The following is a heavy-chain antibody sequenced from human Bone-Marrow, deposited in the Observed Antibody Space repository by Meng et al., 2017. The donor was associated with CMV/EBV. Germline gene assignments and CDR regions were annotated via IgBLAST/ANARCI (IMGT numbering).Heavy chain of an antibody. CDR2: ISAYNGNT. Sequence: ASVKVSCKASGYTFTSYGISWVRQAPGQGLEWMGWISAYNGNTSYAQKLQGRVTMTTDTSTSTAYMELRSLRSDDTAVYYCARVRSRITMIVVVIYDAFDIWGQGTMVTVSS. V-gene: IGHV1-18*01. J-gene: IGHJ3*02. CDR1: GYTFTSYG. D-gene: IGHD3-22*01. CDR3: ARVRSRITMIVVVIYDAFDI.